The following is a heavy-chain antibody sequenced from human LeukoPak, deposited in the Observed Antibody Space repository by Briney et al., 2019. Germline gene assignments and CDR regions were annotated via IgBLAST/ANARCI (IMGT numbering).Heavy chain of an antibody. V-gene: IGHV1-2*06. J-gene: IGHJ4*02. CDR1: GYTFTGYY. D-gene: IGHD3-10*01. CDR3: ATGVTMVRGVIF. CDR2: INPNSGGT. Sequence: GASVKVTCKASGYTFTGYYMHWVRQAPGQGLEWMGRINPNSGGTNYAQKFQGRVTMTRDTSISTAYMELSRLRSDDTAVYYCATGVTMVRGVIFWGQGTLVTVSS.